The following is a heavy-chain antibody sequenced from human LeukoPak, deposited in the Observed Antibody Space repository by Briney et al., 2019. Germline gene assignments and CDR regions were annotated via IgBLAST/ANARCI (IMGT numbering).Heavy chain of an antibody. D-gene: IGHD2-2*02. J-gene: IGHJ4*02. CDR2: IDYSGNT. CDR3: ARGPPIGYCSSTSCYTGFDY. CDR1: GGSISSGGYD. Sequence: SETLSLTCTVSGGSISSGGYDWGWLRQHPGKGLEWIVYIDYSGNTYYNPSLKSRFTISVDTSKNQFSLKLSSVTAADTAVYYCARGPPIGYCSSTSCYTGFDYWGQGTLVTVSS. V-gene: IGHV4-31*03.